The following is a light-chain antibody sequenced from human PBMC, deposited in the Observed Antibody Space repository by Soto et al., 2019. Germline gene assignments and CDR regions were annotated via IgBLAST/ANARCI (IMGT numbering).Light chain of an antibody. CDR1: QSVNTW. CDR2: RAS. J-gene: IGKJ1*01. V-gene: IGKV1-5*03. CDR3: QEYDSYPWT. Sequence: DIQMTQSPSTLSASVGDRVTITCRASQSVNTWLAWYQQKPGKAPKLLIYRASTLQGGGPSRFSGSGSGTEFTLTISSLQPDESATYYCQEYDSYPWTFGQGTKVEIK.